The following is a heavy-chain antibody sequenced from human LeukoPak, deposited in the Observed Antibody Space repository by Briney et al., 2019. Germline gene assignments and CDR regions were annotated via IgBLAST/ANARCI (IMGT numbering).Heavy chain of an antibody. CDR2: ISWNSGSI. CDR1: GFTFDDYA. J-gene: IGHJ4*02. D-gene: IGHD6-13*01. V-gene: IGHV3-9*01. Sequence: GGSLRLSCAASGFTFDDYAMHWVRQAPGKGLEWVSGISWNSGSIGYADSVKGRFTISRDNSKNTLYLQMNSLRAEDTAVYYCARDPGSSYFDYWGQGTLVTVSS. CDR3: ARDPGSSYFDY.